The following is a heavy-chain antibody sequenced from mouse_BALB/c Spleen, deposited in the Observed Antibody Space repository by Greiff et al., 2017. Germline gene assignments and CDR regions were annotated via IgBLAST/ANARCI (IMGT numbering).Heavy chain of an antibody. V-gene: IGHV3-6*02. Sequence: EVKLLESGPGLVKPSQSLSLTCSVTGYSITSGYYWNWIRQFPGNKLEWMGYISYDGSNNYNPSLKNRISITRDTSKNQFFLKLNSVTTEDTATYYCASYDYDAPWFAYWGQGTLVTVSA. CDR1: GYSITSGYY. D-gene: IGHD2-4*01. CDR2: ISYDGSN. J-gene: IGHJ3*01. CDR3: ASYDYDAPWFAY.